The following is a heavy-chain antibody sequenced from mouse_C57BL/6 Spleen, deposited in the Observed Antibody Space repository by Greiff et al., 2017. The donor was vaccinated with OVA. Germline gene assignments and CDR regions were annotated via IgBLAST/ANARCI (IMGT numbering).Heavy chain of an antibody. D-gene: IGHD3-2*02. CDR2: ISNGGGST. CDR1: GFTFSDYY. CDR3: ARQGQGNYFDY. J-gene: IGHJ2*01. V-gene: IGHV5-12*01. Sequence: EVQLQESGGGLVQPGGSLKLSCAASGFTFSDYYMYWVRQTPEKRLEWVAYISNGGGSTYYPDTVKGRFTISRDNAKNTLYLQISRLKSEDTAMYYCARQGQGNYFDYWGQGTTLTVSS.